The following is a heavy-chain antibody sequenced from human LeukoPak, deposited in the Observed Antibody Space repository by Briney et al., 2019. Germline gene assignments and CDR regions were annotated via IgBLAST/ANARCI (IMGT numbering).Heavy chain of an antibody. Sequence: GGSLRLSCAASGFXFTRHWMHWVRQAPGAGLVWVSGINSDGSNTHYADSVKGRFTISRDNAKNTLYLQMNSLRAEDTAMYYCARASVDSSGYYTAIDYWGQGTLVTVSS. D-gene: IGHD3-22*01. CDR1: GFXFTRHW. CDR3: ARASVDSSGYYTAIDY. J-gene: IGHJ4*02. CDR2: INSDGSNT. V-gene: IGHV3-74*01.